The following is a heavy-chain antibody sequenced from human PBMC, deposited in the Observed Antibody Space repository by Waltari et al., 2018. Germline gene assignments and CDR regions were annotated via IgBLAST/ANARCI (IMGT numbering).Heavy chain of an antibody. Sequence: VQLQQSGPGLVKPSQTLSLTCAVSGASVSVTRAAAWNWIRQSPARGLEWLGRTYYRSKWSNEYAGSVRSRITINPDTSKNQFALHLNSVTPEDTAVYYCARGSSSSFDSWGQGILVTVSS. D-gene: IGHD6-13*01. V-gene: IGHV6-1*01. J-gene: IGHJ4*02. CDR3: ARGSSSSFDS. CDR2: TYYRSKWSN. CDR1: GASVSVTRAAA.